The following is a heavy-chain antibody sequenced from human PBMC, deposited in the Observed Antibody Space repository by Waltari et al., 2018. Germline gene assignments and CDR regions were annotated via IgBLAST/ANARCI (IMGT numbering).Heavy chain of an antibody. Sequence: QVQLVQSGAEVKKPGASVKVSCKSSGYTFTSHWMHWVRQAPGQGPEWMGVINPNGGDTMYAQQKFQGRLTMTRDTSTSTDYMELSSLRSEDTAIYYCARDNSYTRERSGWWFDPWAREPWSPSPQ. CDR1: GYTFTSHW. CDR2: INPNGGDT. CDR3: ARDNSYTRERSGWWFDP. D-gene: IGHD6-19*01. J-gene: IGHJ5*02. V-gene: IGHV1-46*01.